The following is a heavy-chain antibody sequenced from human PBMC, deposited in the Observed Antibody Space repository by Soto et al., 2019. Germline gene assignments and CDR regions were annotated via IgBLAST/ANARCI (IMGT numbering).Heavy chain of an antibody. CDR2: IYHSGST. CDR1: GGSISSSNW. Sequence: QVQLQESGPGLVKASETLSLTCAVSGGSISSSNWWSWVRQPPGKGLEWIGEIYHSGSTNYNPSLKSRVTISVDKSKNHFSLKLSSVTAADTAVYYCARVYYDSSYGGMDVWGQGTTVTVSS. V-gene: IGHV4-4*02. CDR3: ARVYYDSSYGGMDV. D-gene: IGHD3-22*01. J-gene: IGHJ6*02.